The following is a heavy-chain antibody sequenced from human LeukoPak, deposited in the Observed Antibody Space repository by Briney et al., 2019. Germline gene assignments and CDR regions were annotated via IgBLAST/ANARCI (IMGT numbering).Heavy chain of an antibody. CDR2: ISSSSSYI. D-gene: IGHD3-10*01. CDR3: AAAMVRGVIDY. V-gene: IGHV3-21*01. J-gene: IGHJ4*02. Sequence: GGSPRLSCAASGFTFSSYSMNWVRQAPGKGLEWVSSISSSSSYIYYADSVKGRFTISRDNAKNSLYLQMNSLRAEDTAVYYCAAAMVRGVIDYWGQGTLVTVSS. CDR1: GFTFSSYS.